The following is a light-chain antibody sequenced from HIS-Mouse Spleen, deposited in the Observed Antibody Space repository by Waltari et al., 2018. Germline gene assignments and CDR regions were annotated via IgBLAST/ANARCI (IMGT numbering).Light chain of an antibody. CDR1: NIGSKS. V-gene: IGLV3-21*03. CDR3: QVWDSSSDHPV. CDR2: DDS. J-gene: IGLJ2*01. Sequence: SYVLTQPPSGSVDPGKSARVTCGGKNIGSKSVQWYQQKPVRAPVLVAYDDSDRPSGIPERFSGSNSGNTATLTISRVEAGDEADYYCQVWDSSSDHPVFGGGTKLTVL.